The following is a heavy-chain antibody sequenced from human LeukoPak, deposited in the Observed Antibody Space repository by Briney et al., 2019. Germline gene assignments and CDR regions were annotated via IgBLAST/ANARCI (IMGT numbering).Heavy chain of an antibody. J-gene: IGHJ4*02. V-gene: IGHV4-34*01. Sequence: PSETLSLTCAVYGGSFSGYYWSWIRQPPGKGLEWIGEINHSGSTNYNPSLKSRVTISVDTSKNQFSLKLSPVTAADTAVYYCARYRGWLYYDSSGYAFDYWGQGTLVTVSS. CDR1: GGSFSGYY. D-gene: IGHD3-22*01. CDR3: ARYRGWLYYDSSGYAFDY. CDR2: INHSGST.